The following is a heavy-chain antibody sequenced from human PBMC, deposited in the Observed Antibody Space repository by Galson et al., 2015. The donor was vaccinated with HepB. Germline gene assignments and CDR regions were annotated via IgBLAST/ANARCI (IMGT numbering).Heavy chain of an antibody. D-gene: IGHD2-21*01. CDR2: ISAYNGYT. Sequence: SVKVSCKASGYTFTSYGISWVRQAPGQGLEWMGWISAYNGYTNYAQKLQGRVTMTTDTSTSTAYMELRSLRSDDTAVYYCAVDTLVALMKAFDIWGQGTMVTVSS. CDR3: AVDTLVALMKAFDI. J-gene: IGHJ3*02. CDR1: GYTFTSYG. V-gene: IGHV1-18*01.